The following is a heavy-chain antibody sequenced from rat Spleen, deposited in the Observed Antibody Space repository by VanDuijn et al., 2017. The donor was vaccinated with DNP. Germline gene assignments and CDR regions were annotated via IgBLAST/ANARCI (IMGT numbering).Heavy chain of an antibody. Sequence: EVQLVESGGGLVQPGRSLKLSCAASGFTFSDHNMAWVRQVPKKGLEWVAYISLDGYNTYYLDSVQGRFTISRDNAKSTLYLQMNSLRSEDMATYYCIRWNSGHFDYWGQGVMVTVSS. V-gene: IGHV5-22*01. CDR2: ISLDGYNT. CDR1: GFTFSDHN. J-gene: IGHJ2*01. CDR3: IRWNSGHFDY. D-gene: IGHD4-3*01.